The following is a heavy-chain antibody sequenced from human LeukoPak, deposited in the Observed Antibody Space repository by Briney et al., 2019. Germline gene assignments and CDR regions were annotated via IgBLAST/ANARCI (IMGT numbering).Heavy chain of an antibody. CDR3: ARQESEITTPANRYLDR. D-gene: IGHD2-15*01. CDR2: IYPDDSDT. J-gene: IGHJ4*02. Sequence: GESLKISCKGSGYNFANDWIGWVRQMPGKGLEWMGIIYPDDSDTIYSPSFQGQVIISADKSISTAYLQWGSLKAPDSAIYYCARQESEITTPANRYLDRWGQGTLVTVSS. V-gene: IGHV5-51*01. CDR1: GYNFANDW.